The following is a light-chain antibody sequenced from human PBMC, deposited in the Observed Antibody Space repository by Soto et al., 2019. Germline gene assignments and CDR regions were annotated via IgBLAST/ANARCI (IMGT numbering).Light chain of an antibody. CDR1: SSDIGASNY. J-gene: IGLJ2*01. V-gene: IGLV2-8*01. CDR3: GSKAGSNKHVV. Sequence: QSALTQPPSASGSPGQSVTISCAGSSSDIGASNYVSWYQQHPGKAPKLLISEVTKRPSGVPDRFSGSKSGNTASLTVSGLQADDEADYYCGSKAGSNKHVVFGGGTKVTVL. CDR2: EVT.